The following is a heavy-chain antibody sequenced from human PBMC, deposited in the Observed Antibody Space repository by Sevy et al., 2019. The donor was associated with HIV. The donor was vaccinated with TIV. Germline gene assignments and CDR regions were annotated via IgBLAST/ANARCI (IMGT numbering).Heavy chain of an antibody. J-gene: IGHJ6*03. D-gene: IGHD2-15*01. V-gene: IGHV3-72*01. CDR1: GFTFSDHY. CDR3: VRGPNCGVGGCQQISPYCLDV. Sequence: GGSLRLSCAASGFTFSDHYVDWVRQAPGKGLEWVGRIRNRPNSFTTEDAAAVKGSITISIDDSRNSVYLKMNSLKTQDSAVHYCVRGPNCGVGGCQQISPYCLDVWGKGATVTVSS. CDR2: IRNRPNSFTT.